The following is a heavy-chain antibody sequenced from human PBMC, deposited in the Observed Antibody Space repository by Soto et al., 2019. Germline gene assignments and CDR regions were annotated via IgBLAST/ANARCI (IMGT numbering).Heavy chain of an antibody. D-gene: IGHD6-6*01. CDR1: GFTFSSYG. V-gene: IGHV3-30*18. Sequence: QVQLVESGGGVVQPGRSLRLSCAASGFTFSSYGMHWVRQAPGKGLEWVAVISYDGSNKYYADSVKGRFTISRDNSKNTLYLQMNSLRAQDTAVYYCAKAFRVSELGDYFDYWGQGTLVTVSS. J-gene: IGHJ4*02. CDR2: ISYDGSNK. CDR3: AKAFRVSELGDYFDY.